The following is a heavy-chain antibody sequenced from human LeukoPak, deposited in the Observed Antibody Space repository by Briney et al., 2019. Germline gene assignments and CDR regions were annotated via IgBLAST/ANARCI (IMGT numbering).Heavy chain of an antibody. CDR3: ARDHNPIFESPDYYDSSGYYYALDY. J-gene: IGHJ4*02. D-gene: IGHD3-22*01. Sequence: GASVKVSCKASGYTFMNYGISWVRQAPGQGLEWMGWISGYNGNTHYAQKLQGRVTMTTETSTSTAYMELRSLRSDDTAVYYCARDHNPIFESPDYYDSSGYYYALDYWGQGTLVTVSS. V-gene: IGHV1-18*01. CDR2: ISGYNGNT. CDR1: GYTFMNYG.